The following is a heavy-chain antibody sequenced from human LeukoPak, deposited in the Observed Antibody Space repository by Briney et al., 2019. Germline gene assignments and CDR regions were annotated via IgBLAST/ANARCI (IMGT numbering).Heavy chain of an antibody. CDR1: GGSVSTGDYY. Sequence: SETLSLTCTVSGGSVSTGDYYWSWIRQPPGKGLEWIGYIYYSGSTYYHPSLKSRITISVDTSKNQFSLKLSSVTAADTAVYYCARAGMTTVSPWGFDPWGQGTLVTVSS. CDR2: IYYSGST. D-gene: IGHD4-17*01. V-gene: IGHV4-30-4*02. CDR3: ARAGMTTVSPWGFDP. J-gene: IGHJ5*02.